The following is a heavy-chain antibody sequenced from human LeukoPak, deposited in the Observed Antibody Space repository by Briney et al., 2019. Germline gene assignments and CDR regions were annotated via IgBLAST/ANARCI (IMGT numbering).Heavy chain of an antibody. D-gene: IGHD3-10*01. Sequence: PGGSLTLSCAASGFTFSSFAMRWVRQAPGKGLVGLLAISGGGGSTYYADSVKGRFTISRDNSKNTLYLQMNSLRAEDTAVYYCAKDTARGVIAYYFDYWGQGTLVTVSS. V-gene: IGHV3-23*01. J-gene: IGHJ4*02. CDR1: GFTFSSFA. CDR2: ISGGGGST. CDR3: AKDTARGVIAYYFDY.